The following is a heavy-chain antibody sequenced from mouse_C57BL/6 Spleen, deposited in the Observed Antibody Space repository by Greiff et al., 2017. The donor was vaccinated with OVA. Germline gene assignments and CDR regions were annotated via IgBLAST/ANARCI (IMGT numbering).Heavy chain of an antibody. CDR3: ARKYGSSYWYFDV. J-gene: IGHJ1*03. CDR2: IHPNSGST. V-gene: IGHV1-64*01. Sequence: VQLQQPGAELVKPGASVKLSCKASGYTFTSYWMHWVKQRPGQGLEWIGMIHPNSGSTNYNEKFKSKATLTVDKSSSTAYMHLSSLTSEDSAVYYCARKYGSSYWYFDVWGTGTTVTVSS. D-gene: IGHD1-1*01. CDR1: GYTFTSYW.